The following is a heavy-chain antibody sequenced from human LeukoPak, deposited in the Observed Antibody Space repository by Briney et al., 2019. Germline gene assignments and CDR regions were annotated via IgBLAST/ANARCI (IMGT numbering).Heavy chain of an antibody. Sequence: SSETLSLTCTVSGGSISGYYWSWVRQPAGKGLEWIGHIYTSGSTNYNPSLESRVTMSVDTSKNQFFLKLSSVTAADTAVYYCARIGHQNLDYWGQGTLVTVSS. CDR2: IYTSGST. CDR1: GGSISGYY. J-gene: IGHJ4*02. CDR3: ARIGHQNLDY. V-gene: IGHV4-4*07. D-gene: IGHD1-14*01.